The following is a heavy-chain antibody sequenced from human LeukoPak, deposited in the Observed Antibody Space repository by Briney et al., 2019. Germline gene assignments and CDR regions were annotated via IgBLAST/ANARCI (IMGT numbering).Heavy chain of an antibody. D-gene: IGHD3-10*01. Sequence: GGSLRLSCAASGFTFSSYEMNWVRQAPGKGLEWVSYISSSGSTIYYADSVKGRFTISRDNAKNSLYLQMNSLRAEDTAVYYCARDPAWASWGYFDYWGQGTLVTVSS. J-gene: IGHJ4*02. CDR1: GFTFSSYE. V-gene: IGHV3-48*03. CDR3: ARDPAWASWGYFDY. CDR2: ISSSGSTI.